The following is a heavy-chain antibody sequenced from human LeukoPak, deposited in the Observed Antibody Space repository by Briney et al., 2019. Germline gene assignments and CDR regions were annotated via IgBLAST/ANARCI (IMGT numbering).Heavy chain of an antibody. CDR2: IYSGGST. CDR1: GFTVSSNY. V-gene: IGHV3-66*01. Sequence: PGGSLRLSCAASGFTVSSNYMSWVRQAPGKGLEWVSVIYSGGSTYYADSVKGRFTISRDNSKNTLYLQMNSLRAEDTAVYYCARVSSSWYSYYYYYYMDVWGKGTTVTVSS. J-gene: IGHJ6*03. D-gene: IGHD6-13*01. CDR3: ARVSSSWYSYYYYYYMDV.